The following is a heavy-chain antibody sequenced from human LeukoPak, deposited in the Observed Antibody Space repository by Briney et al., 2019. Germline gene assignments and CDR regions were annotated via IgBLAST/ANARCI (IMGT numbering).Heavy chain of an antibody. CDR1: GFSFSSYA. D-gene: IGHD5-24*01. CDR2: ISGSGGKT. J-gene: IGHJ4*02. CDR3: AKSGGYNFHPIEY. Sequence: PGGSLTLSCPASGFSFSSYAMSWVRQAEGKGLEWVSAISGSGGKTYYADSVKGRFTISRDNSKNTLYVQMNSLSAEDTAVYYCAKSGGYNFHPIEYWGQGTLVTVSS. V-gene: IGHV3-23*01.